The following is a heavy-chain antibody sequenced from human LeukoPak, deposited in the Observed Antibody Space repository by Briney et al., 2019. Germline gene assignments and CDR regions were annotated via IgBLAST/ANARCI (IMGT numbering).Heavy chain of an antibody. CDR3: ARRLYSSGYGDWFDP. V-gene: IGHV4-59*08. CDR2: IDYIGST. J-gene: IGHJ5*02. Sequence: SETLSLTCTASGGSISGYSWSWIRQPPGKGLEWIAHIDYIGSTKYLPSLRSRVTISVDTSKNELSLKLTSLTAADTAIYYCARRLYSSGYGDWFDPWGQGTLVTVSS. CDR1: GGSISGYS. D-gene: IGHD6-19*01.